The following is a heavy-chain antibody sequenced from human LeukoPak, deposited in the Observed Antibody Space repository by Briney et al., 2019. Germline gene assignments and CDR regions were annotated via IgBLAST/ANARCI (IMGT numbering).Heavy chain of an antibody. CDR2: INHSGST. V-gene: IGHV4-34*01. D-gene: IGHD6-19*01. J-gene: IGHJ4*02. Sequence: SETLSLTCAVYGGSFSGYYWSWIRRPPGKGLEWIGEINHSGSTNYNPSLKSRVTISVDTSKNQFSLKLSSVTAADTAVYYCAITGIAVAEKLFDYWGQGTLVTVSS. CDR3: AITGIAVAEKLFDY. CDR1: GGSFSGYY.